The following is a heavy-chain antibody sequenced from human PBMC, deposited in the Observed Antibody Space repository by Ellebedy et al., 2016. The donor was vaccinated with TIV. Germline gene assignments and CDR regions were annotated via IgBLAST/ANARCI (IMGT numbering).Heavy chain of an antibody. CDR3: ARVPGLPADHYFDY. Sequence: PGGSLRLSCAASGFTFSTYAMHRLRQAPGKGLEWVAVISYHGTDIHYADSVKGRFTISRDNSKNTIYLQMNSLRVEDTAVYYCARVPGLPADHYFDYWGQGTLVTVSS. V-gene: IGHV3-30*04. D-gene: IGHD2-2*01. J-gene: IGHJ4*02. CDR1: GFTFSTYA. CDR2: ISYHGTDI.